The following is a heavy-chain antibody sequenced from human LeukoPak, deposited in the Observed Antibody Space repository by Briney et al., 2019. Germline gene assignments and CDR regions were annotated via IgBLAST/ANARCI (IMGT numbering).Heavy chain of an antibody. CDR3: ARNIAARPGSLYYFDY. Sequence: KSSETLSLTCTVSGGSISSYYWSWIRQPAGKGLEWIGRIYTSGSTNYNPSLKSRVTMSVDTSKNQFSLKLSSVTAADTAVYYCARNIAARPGSLYYFDYWGQGTLVTVSS. J-gene: IGHJ4*02. V-gene: IGHV4-4*07. D-gene: IGHD6-6*01. CDR2: IYTSGST. CDR1: GGSISSYY.